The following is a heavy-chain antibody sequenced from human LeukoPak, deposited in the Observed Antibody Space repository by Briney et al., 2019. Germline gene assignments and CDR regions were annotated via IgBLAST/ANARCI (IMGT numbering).Heavy chain of an antibody. Sequence: SETLSLTCSVSGGSISSYYWSWIRQPPGKGLEWIGNIYTTGSTDYNPSLKSRVTISVDTSKNQFSLKLSSVTAADTAVYYCARVLYCSSTSCPGPYYYYYYMDVWGKGTTVTVSS. CDR2: IYTTGST. V-gene: IGHV4-4*09. CDR3: ARVLYCSSTSCPGPYYYYYYMDV. CDR1: GGSISSYY. D-gene: IGHD2-2*01. J-gene: IGHJ6*03.